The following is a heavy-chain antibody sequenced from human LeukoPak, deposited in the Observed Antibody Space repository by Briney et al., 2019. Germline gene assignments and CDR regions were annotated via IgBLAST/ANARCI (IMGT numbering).Heavy chain of an antibody. CDR3: ARGPATMIVVVTNFDY. V-gene: IGHV1-46*01. CDR1: GYTFTSNY. D-gene: IGHD3-22*01. CDR2: ISPSGGST. J-gene: IGHJ4*02. Sequence: ASVKVSCKAFGYTFTSNYMHWVRQAPGQGPEWMGVISPSGGSTTYAQKFQGRVTLTRDMSTSTDYLELSSLRSEDTAVYYCARGPATMIVVVTNFDYWGQGTLVTVSS.